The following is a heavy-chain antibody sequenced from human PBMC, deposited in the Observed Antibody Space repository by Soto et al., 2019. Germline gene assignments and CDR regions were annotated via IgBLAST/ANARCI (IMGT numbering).Heavy chain of an antibody. CDR2: IIPILGIA. CDR3: ARGVAAANHFDY. D-gene: IGHD6-25*01. CDR1: GGTFSSYT. J-gene: IGHJ4*02. Sequence: QVQLVQSGAEVKKPGSSVKVSCKASGGTFSSYTISWVRQAPGQGLEWMGRIIPILGIANYAQKFQGRVTITADKSTSTACMDLSSLRSEDTAVYYCARGVAAANHFDYWGQGTLVTVSS. V-gene: IGHV1-69*02.